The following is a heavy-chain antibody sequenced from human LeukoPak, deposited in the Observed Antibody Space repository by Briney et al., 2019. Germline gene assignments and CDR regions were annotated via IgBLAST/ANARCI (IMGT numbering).Heavy chain of an antibody. D-gene: IGHD4-11*01. V-gene: IGHV4-59*08. Sequence: PSETLSLTCAVSGGSISTYYWNWIRQPPGKGLEWIAYISYSGSTNHNASLKSRVTISIDTSKNQFSLKLSSVTAADTAVYYCARQLFTVTTAFDIWGQGTMVTVSS. CDR1: GGSISTYY. J-gene: IGHJ3*02. CDR3: ARQLFTVTTAFDI. CDR2: ISYSGST.